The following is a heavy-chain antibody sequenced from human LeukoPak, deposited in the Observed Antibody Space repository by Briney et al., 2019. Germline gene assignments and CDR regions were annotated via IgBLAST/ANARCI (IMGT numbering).Heavy chain of an antibody. CDR2: IIPIFGTA. J-gene: IGHJ4*02. CDR1: GGTFSSYA. CDR3: ARDPSSSSWGGFDY. D-gene: IGHD6-6*01. V-gene: IGHV1-69*06. Sequence: SVKVSCKASGGTFSSYAISWVRQAPGQGLEWMGGIIPIFGTANYAQKFQGRVTITADKSTSTAYMELSSLRSEDTAVYYCARDPSSSSWGGFDYWGQGTLVTVSS.